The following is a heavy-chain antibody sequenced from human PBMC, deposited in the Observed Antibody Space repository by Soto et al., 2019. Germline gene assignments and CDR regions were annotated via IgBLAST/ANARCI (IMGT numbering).Heavy chain of an antibody. CDR1: GFTFLRHA. J-gene: IGHJ4*02. CDR3: TRELVTTIIGY. Sequence: GGSLRLSCAASGFTFLRHALSLVRQAPGKGLEWVSGISGRGDATYYADSVEGRFTISRDSSQNTLYLQMNSLRAEDTAIYYCTRELVTTIIGYWGLGTLVTVSS. CDR2: ISGRGDAT. D-gene: IGHD5-12*01. V-gene: IGHV3-23*01.